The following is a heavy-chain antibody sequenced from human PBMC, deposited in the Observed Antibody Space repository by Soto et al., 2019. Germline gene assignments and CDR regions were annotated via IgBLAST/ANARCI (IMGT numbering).Heavy chain of an antibody. CDR2: ISGSGGST. V-gene: IGHV3-23*01. Sequence: GSLRFSCAASGFTFSSYAMSWVRQAPGKGLEWVSAISGSGGSTYYADSVKGRFTISRDNSKNTLYLQMNSLRAEDTAVYYCAKAPHDYYYGMDVWGQGTTVTVSS. J-gene: IGHJ6*02. CDR1: GFTFSSYA. CDR3: AKAPHDYYYGMDV.